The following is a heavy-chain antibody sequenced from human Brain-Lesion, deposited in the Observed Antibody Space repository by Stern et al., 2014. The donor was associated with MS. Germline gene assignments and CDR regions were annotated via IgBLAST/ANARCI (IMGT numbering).Heavy chain of an antibody. V-gene: IGHV4-39*02. D-gene: IGHD2-15*01. CDR1: GGSVSSTSYA. CDR2: IYYSGNT. J-gene: IGHJ5*02. Sequence: QVQLVESGPGLVKPSETLSLTCTVAGGSVSSTSYAWAWIRQPPGKGLEWIGTIYYSGNTYYSPSLKSRLTISLDPSKNPFSLQRGCLTAADTAVYYCAGEEDIRYCSGGSCTGNWFDPWGQGTLVTVSS. CDR3: AGEEDIRYCSGGSCTGNWFDP.